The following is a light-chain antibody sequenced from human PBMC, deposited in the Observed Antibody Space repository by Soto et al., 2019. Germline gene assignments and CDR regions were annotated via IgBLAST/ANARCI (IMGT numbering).Light chain of an antibody. CDR3: QQRSNWPWIT. J-gene: IGKJ5*01. CDR2: DAS. V-gene: IGKV3-11*01. Sequence: EIVMTQSPATLSVSPGERATLSCRASQSVSSNLAWYQQKPGQAPRLLIYDASNRATGIPARFSGSGSGTDFTLTISSLEPEDFAVYYCQQRSNWPWITCGQGTRLEIK. CDR1: QSVSSN.